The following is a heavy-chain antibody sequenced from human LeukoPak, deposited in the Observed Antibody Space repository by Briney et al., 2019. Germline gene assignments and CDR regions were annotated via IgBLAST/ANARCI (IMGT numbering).Heavy chain of an antibody. CDR2: INQDGSEK. Sequence: GGSLRLSCAASGFTFSSHWMSWVRQAPGKGLEWVANINQDGSEKYYVDSVKGRFTFSRDNAKNSLYLQMNNLRAEDTAVYYCARGGVAAGVYFDCWGQGTLVTVSS. J-gene: IGHJ4*02. CDR3: ARGGVAAGVYFDC. D-gene: IGHD6-13*01. V-gene: IGHV3-7*01. CDR1: GFTFSSHW.